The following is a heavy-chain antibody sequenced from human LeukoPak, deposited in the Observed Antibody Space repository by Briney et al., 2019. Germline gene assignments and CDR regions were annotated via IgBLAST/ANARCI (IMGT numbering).Heavy chain of an antibody. CDR3: ARDYTGYSPLDS. J-gene: IGHJ4*02. V-gene: IGHV4-59*06. CDR2: IYSSGST. CDR1: GGSISSYY. Sequence: SETLSLTCTVSGGSISSYYWSWIRQHPGKGLEWIGYIYSSGSTYYNPSLKSRVTISVDTSENQFSLKLSSVTAADTAVYYCARDYTGYSPLDSWGQGILVTVSS. D-gene: IGHD3-9*01.